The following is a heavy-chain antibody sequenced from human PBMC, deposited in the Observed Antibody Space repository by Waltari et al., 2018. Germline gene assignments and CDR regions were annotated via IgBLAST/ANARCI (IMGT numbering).Heavy chain of an antibody. CDR1: GGTFSSYA. CDR3: ARDRSRLVRVAFDI. V-gene: IGHV1-69*10. Sequence: QVQLVQSGAEVKKPGSSVKVSCKASGGTFSSYAISWVRQAPGQGLEWMGGIIPSLGIANYAKKFQGRDTITADKSTSTAYMELSSLRSEDTAVYYCARDRSRLVRVAFDIWGQGTMVTVSS. CDR2: IIPSLGIA. J-gene: IGHJ3*02. D-gene: IGHD3-9*01.